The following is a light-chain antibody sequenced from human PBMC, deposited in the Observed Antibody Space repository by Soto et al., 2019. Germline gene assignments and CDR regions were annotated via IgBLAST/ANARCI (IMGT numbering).Light chain of an antibody. CDR2: GAS. Sequence: EIVLTQYPGTLSLSPGERATLSCMASQSVSISVLAWYQQKPGQALRLLICGASSRATDIPDRFSGSGYGTDFPLTISRLGPEGVVVYYCQQYDRSPLTFGGGTKVEI. CDR3: QQYDRSPLT. V-gene: IGKV3-20*01. CDR1: QSVSISV. J-gene: IGKJ4*02.